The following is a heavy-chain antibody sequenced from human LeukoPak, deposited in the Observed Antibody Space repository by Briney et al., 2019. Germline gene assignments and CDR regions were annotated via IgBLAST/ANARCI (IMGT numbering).Heavy chain of an antibody. CDR2: IKSKSDGGTI. CDR1: GFTFSYAW. Sequence: PGGSLRLSCAASGFTFSYAWMNWVRQAPGMGLEWVGRIKSKSDGGTIDYAAPVKGRFTISRDDSKNTLYLQIHSLKTEDTAVYYCTTDGLYSIDNWGQGTLVTVSS. V-gene: IGHV3-15*01. CDR3: TTDGLYSIDN. J-gene: IGHJ4*02. D-gene: IGHD2-15*01.